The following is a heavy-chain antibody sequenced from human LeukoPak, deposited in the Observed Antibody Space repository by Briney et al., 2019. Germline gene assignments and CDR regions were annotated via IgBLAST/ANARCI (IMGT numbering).Heavy chain of an antibody. CDR1: GFTFSIYA. J-gene: IGHJ4*02. CDR2: ISGSGDST. CDR3: AKEGSYSGSRFDY. Sequence: PGGSLTLSCAASGFTFSIYAMSGVRQAPGKGLEWVSFISGSGDSTYYADSVKGRFTISRDNSKNTLYLQMNSLRGEDTAVYYCAKEGSYSGSRFDYWGQGTLVTVSS. D-gene: IGHD1-26*01. V-gene: IGHV3-23*01.